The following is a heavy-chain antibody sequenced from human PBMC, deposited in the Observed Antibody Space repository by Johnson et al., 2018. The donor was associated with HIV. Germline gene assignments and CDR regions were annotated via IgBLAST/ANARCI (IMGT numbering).Heavy chain of an antibody. V-gene: IGHV3-7*03. CDR3: ARALGLEVCAFDI. D-gene: IGHD2-8*01. CDR2: IKQDGSEK. Sequence: VQLVESGGGLVKPGGSLRLSCAASGFTFSDYYMSWIRQAPGKGLEWVANIKQDGSEKYYVDSVKGRFTISRDNAKNSLYLQMNSLRAEDTAVYYCARALGLEVCAFDIWGQGTMVTVSS. CDR1: GFTFSDYY. J-gene: IGHJ3*02.